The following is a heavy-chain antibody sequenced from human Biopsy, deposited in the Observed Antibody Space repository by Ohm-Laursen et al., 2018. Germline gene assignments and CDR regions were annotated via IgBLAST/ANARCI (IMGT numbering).Heavy chain of an antibody. V-gene: IGHV4-59*08. CDR1: GGSISSYY. CDR3: ARDYDTSGYYYVS. J-gene: IGHJ5*02. Sequence: SDTLSLTCTVSGGSISSYYWTWIRPPPGKGLEWIGDVYYSGSTNRTPSLKSRVTILVDTSKNQFSLKLNSVTAADTAVYYCARDYDTSGYYYVSWGQGTLVTVSS. CDR2: VYYSGST. D-gene: IGHD3-22*01.